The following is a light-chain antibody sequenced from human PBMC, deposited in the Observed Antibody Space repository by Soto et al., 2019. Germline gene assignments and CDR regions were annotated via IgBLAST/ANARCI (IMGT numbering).Light chain of an antibody. CDR1: PSVSNS. Sequence: ESVLTQSPATLSLSPGERATLSCRASPSVSNSLAWYQHKPGQAPRLLIYDASTRATGVPTRFSGSGSGTDFTLTISSLEPEDFAVYYCQQRNKWPPVTFGGGTKVDI. CDR3: QQRNKWPPVT. CDR2: DAS. V-gene: IGKV3-11*01. J-gene: IGKJ4*01.